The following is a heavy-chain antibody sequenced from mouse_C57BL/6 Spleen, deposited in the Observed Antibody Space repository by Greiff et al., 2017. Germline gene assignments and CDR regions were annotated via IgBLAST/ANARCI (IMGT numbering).Heavy chain of an antibody. J-gene: IGHJ1*03. D-gene: IGHD2-5*01. V-gene: IGHV5-9*01. CDR3: AREGYSNYRYWYFDF. CDR2: ISGGGGNT. Sequence: EVQGVESGGGLVKPGGSLKLSCAASGFTFSSYTMSWVRQTPEKRLEWVATISGGGGNTYYPDSVKGRFTISRDNATNTLYLQISSLTSEDTALYSCAREGYSNYRYWYFDFWGKGTTVTVSS. CDR1: GFTFSSYT.